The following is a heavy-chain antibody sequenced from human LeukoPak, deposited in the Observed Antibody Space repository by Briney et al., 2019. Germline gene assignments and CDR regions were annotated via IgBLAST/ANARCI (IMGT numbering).Heavy chain of an antibody. CDR2: ISAYNGNT. Sequence: ASVKVSCKASGYTFTSYGISWVRQAPGQGLEWMGWISAYNGNTNYAQKLQGRVTMTTDTSTSTAYMELRSLRSDDTAVYYCARGNYYDSSGYYERPAVDYWGQGTLVTDSS. CDR3: ARGNYYDSSGYYERPAVDY. J-gene: IGHJ4*02. D-gene: IGHD3-22*01. CDR1: GYTFTSYG. V-gene: IGHV1-18*01.